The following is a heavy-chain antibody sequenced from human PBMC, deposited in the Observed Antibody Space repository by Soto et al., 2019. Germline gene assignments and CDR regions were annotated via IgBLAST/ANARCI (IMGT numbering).Heavy chain of an antibody. D-gene: IGHD6-25*01. CDR1: GFTFGDYW. CDR3: GREGDSGFFS. V-gene: IGHV3-7*01. CDR2: TKQDESEK. Sequence: EVQLVESGGGLVQPGGSLRLSCATSGFTFGDYWMSWVRQAPGKRLEWVANTKQDESEKYYVGSVRGRFTISRDNAKNSLYLQMNSLRAEDTAVYFCGREGDSGFFSWGQGTLVTVSS. J-gene: IGHJ5*02.